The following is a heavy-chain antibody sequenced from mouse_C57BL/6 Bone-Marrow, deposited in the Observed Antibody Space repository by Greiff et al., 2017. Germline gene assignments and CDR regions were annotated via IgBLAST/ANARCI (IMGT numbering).Heavy chain of an antibody. Sequence: QVQLKQSGAELVKPGASVKLSCKASGYTFTEYTIHWVKQRSGQGLEWIGWFYPGSGSIKYNEKFKDKDTLTADKSSSTVYMELSKLTSEDSAVYFCARHEGSFFTTGVPFAYWGQGTLVTVSA. J-gene: IGHJ3*01. CDR2: FYPGSGSI. CDR3: ARHEGSFFTTGVPFAY. D-gene: IGHD1-1*01. CDR1: GYTFTEYT. V-gene: IGHV1-62-2*01.